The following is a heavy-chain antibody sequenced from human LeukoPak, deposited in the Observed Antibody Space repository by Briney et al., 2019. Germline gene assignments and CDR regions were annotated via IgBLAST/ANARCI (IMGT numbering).Heavy chain of an antibody. J-gene: IGHJ4*02. D-gene: IGHD3-10*01. CDR2: ISGGSSTR. CDR1: EFTFNNYD. CDR3: AREGAMVRGFSQFDY. Sequence: GGSLRLSCAASEFTFNNYDMNWVRQAPGKGLEWVSYISGGSSTRYYADSVKGRFTISRDNAKNSLYLQMNSLRAEDTAVYFCAREGAMVRGFSQFDYWGRGTLVTVSP. V-gene: IGHV3-48*01.